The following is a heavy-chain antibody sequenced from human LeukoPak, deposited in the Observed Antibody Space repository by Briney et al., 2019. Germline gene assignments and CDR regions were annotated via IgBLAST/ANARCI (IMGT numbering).Heavy chain of an antibody. D-gene: IGHD2-21*02. CDR1: GGSFSGYY. Sequence: SETLSLTYAVYGGSFSGYYWSWIRQPPGKGLEWIGYIYYSGRTNYNPSLKSRVTISVDTSKNQFSLKLNSMTAADTAVYYCARGDGDLQYYLDYWGQGTLVTVSS. CDR2: IYYSGRT. V-gene: IGHV4-59*12. CDR3: ARGDGDLQYYLDY. J-gene: IGHJ4*02.